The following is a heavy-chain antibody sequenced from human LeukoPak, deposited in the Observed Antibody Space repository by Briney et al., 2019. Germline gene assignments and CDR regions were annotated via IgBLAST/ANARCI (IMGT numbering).Heavy chain of an antibody. CDR3: ARRFLEWLPYYYYYMDV. J-gene: IGHJ6*03. Sequence: GGSLRLSCAASGFTFSSYWMSWVRQAPGKGLEWVANIKQDGSEKYYVDSVKGRFTISRDNAKNSLYLQMNSLRAEDTAVYYCARRFLEWLPYYYYYMDVWGKGTTVTVSS. CDR1: GFTFSSYW. CDR2: IKQDGSEK. D-gene: IGHD3-3*01. V-gene: IGHV3-7*01.